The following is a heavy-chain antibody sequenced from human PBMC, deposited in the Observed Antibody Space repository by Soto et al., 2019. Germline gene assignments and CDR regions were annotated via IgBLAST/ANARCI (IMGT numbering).Heavy chain of an antibody. V-gene: IGHV4-30-2*01. CDR3: ARDQLEGNWFDP. D-gene: IGHD1-1*01. CDR1: GGSISSGGYS. J-gene: IGHJ5*02. CDR2: MYHRGSN. Sequence: QLQLQESGSGLVRPSQTLSLTCAVSGGSISSGGYSWNWLRQPPGKGLEWIGYMYHRGSNLYNPSHKSRVTIPVDKSKNQFSLKLSSVTAADTAVYYCARDQLEGNWFDPWGQGTLVTVSS.